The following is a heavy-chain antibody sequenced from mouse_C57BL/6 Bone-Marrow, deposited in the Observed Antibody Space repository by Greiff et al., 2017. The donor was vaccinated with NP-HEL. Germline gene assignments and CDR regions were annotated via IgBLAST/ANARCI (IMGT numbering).Heavy chain of an antibody. J-gene: IGHJ4*01. CDR1: GYSITSDY. D-gene: IGHD2-2*01. Sequence: VQLKQSGPGLAKPSQTLSLTCSVTGYSITSDYWNWIRKFPGNKLEYMGYISYSGSTYYNPSLKSRISITRDTSKNQYYLQLTSVTTEDTATYYCARAPLWLRRNYYAMDYWGQGTSVTVSS. V-gene: IGHV3-8*01. CDR2: ISYSGST. CDR3: ARAPLWLRRNYYAMDY.